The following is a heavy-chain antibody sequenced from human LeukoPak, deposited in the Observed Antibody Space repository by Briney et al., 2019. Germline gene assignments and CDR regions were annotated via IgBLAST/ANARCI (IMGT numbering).Heavy chain of an antibody. V-gene: IGHV3-30-3*01. CDR2: ISYDGSNK. D-gene: IGHD6-13*01. CDR3: ARGSWSAAGTSIDY. CDR1: GFTFSSYA. J-gene: IGHJ4*02. Sequence: PGGSLRLSCAASGFTFSSYAMHWVRQAPGKGLEWVAVISYDGSNKYYADSVKGRFTISRDNSKNTLYLQMNSLRAEDTAVYYCARGSWSAAGTSIDYWGQGTLVTVSS.